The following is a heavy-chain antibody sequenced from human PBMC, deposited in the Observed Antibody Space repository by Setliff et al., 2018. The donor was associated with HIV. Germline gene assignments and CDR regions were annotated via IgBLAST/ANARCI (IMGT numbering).Heavy chain of an antibody. CDR2: IYYSGTT. Sequence: PSETLSLTCSVSSGSMTGHYWTWVRQPPGKGLEWIGYIYYSGTTNYNPSLKSRVTISTATSKNQFSLKLSSVTAADTAVYYCARHAPYDSSAYEVWYYYMDVWGKGTTVTVSS. V-gene: IGHV4-59*08. J-gene: IGHJ6*03. D-gene: IGHD3-22*01. CDR1: SGSMTGHY. CDR3: ARHAPYDSSAYEVWYYYMDV.